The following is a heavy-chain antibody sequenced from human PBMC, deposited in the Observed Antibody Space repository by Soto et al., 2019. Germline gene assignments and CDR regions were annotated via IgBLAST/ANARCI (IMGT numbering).Heavy chain of an antibody. Sequence: QVQLVQSGAEVKKPGASVKVSCKASGNTFSNYYIHWVRQAPGQGLEWMGTINPSGGHTTYAQKFLGRVTXPWXXSXCTLYMEMTSLRSEDTAVYYCARGGHVVVVTAAFDYWGQGTLVTVSS. CDR2: INPSGGHT. CDR1: GNTFSNYY. V-gene: IGHV1-46*03. J-gene: IGHJ4*02. D-gene: IGHD2-21*02. CDR3: ARGGHVVVVTAAFDY.